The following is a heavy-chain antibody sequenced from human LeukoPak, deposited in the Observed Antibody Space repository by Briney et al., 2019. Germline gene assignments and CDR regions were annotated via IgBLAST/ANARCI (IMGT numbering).Heavy chain of an antibody. CDR1: GFTFSSYA. J-gene: IGHJ5*02. Sequence: GGSLRLSCAASGFTFSSYAMSWVRQAPGKGLEWVSAISGSGGSTYYADSVKGRFTISRDNSKNPLYLQMNSLRAEDTAVYYCAKDLRRSRYQNWFDPWGQGTLVTVSS. D-gene: IGHD3-22*01. CDR2: ISGSGGST. V-gene: IGHV3-23*01. CDR3: AKDLRRSRYQNWFDP.